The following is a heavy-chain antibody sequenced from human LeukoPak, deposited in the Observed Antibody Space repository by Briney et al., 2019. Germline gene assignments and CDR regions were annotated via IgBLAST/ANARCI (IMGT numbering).Heavy chain of an antibody. Sequence: PGGSLRLSCSASGFTFTTYGMNWVRQAPGKGLEWVSVIYSGGSTYYADSVKGRFTISRDNSKNTLYLQMNSLRAEDTAVYYCARVAVRGVMYYYYYMDVWGKGTTVTISS. CDR1: GFTFTTYG. CDR2: IYSGGST. J-gene: IGHJ6*03. D-gene: IGHD3-10*01. CDR3: ARVAVRGVMYYYYYMDV. V-gene: IGHV3-66*01.